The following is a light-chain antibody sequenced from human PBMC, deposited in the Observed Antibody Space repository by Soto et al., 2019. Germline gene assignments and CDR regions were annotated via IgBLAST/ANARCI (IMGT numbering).Light chain of an antibody. CDR3: SSYSTTNILV. CDR1: SSDVGGSDH. V-gene: IGLV2-14*03. Sequence: QSALTQPASVSGSPGQSVTISCTGASSDVGGSDHVSWYQQHPGKAPKLILYEVNNRPSGVSNRFSGSKSGNTASLIISGLQADDEAEYFCSSYSTTNILVFGSGTKVTVL. CDR2: EVN. J-gene: IGLJ1*01.